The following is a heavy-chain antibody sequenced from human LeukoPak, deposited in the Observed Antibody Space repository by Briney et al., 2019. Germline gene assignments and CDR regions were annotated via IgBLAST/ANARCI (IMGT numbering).Heavy chain of an antibody. D-gene: IGHD5-12*01. CDR1: GFTFSNYE. CDR3: ASIRFNQSDY. J-gene: IGHJ4*02. CDR2: ISSSGKTI. Sequence: GGSLRLSCAASGFTFSNYEMNWVRQAPGKGLEWVSYISSSGKTIYYADSVKGRFTISRDNAKNSLYLQMNSLRAEDTAIYYCASIRFNQSDYWGQGTLVIVSS. V-gene: IGHV3-48*03.